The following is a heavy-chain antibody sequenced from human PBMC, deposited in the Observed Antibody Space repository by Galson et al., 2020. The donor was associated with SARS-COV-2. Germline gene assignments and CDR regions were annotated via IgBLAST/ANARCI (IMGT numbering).Heavy chain of an antibody. Sequence: ASVKVSCKASGYTFTSYGISWVRQATGQGLEWMGWISAYNGNTNYAEKLQGRVTMTTDTSTSTAYMKLRSLRSDDTAVYYCARSGLYDYVWGSYRHTYIDYWGQGTLVTVSS. V-gene: IGHV1-18*01. D-gene: IGHD3-16*02. J-gene: IGHJ4*02. CDR1: GYTFTSYG. CDR3: ARSGLYDYVWGSYRHTYIDY. CDR2: ISAYNGNT.